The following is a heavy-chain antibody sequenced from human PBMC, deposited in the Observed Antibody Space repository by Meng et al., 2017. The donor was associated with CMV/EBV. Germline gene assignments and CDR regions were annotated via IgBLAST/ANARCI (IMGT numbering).Heavy chain of an antibody. V-gene: IGHV2-5*02. J-gene: IGHJ4*02. CDR3: AHRCSYGYHGY. CDR1: GFTLSTSGVG. CDR2: IYWDDDK. Sequence: QTALSEAGPTLLKPTRTLTLTCPFSGFTLSTSGVGVGWIRQPPVKALEWLALIYWDDDKRYSPSLKSRLTITKDTSKNQVVLTMTNMDPVDTATYYCAHRCSYGYHGYWGQGTLVTVSS. D-gene: IGHD5-18*01.